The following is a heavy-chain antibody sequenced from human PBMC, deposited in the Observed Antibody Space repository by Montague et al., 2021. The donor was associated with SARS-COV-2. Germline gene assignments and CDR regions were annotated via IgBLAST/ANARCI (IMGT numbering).Heavy chain of an antibody. V-gene: IGHV4-39*01. CDR3: ARHSGRDTIFGVVIIFDAFDI. CDR2: IYYSGST. J-gene: IGHJ3*02. Sequence: SETLSLTCTVSGGSISSSNYYWGWIRQPPGKGLEWIGSIYYSGSTYYTPSLKSRVTISVDTSKNQFSLRLSSVTAADTAVYYCARHSGRDTIFGVVIIFDAFDIWGHVTMVTVSS. CDR1: GGSISSSNYY. D-gene: IGHD3-3*01.